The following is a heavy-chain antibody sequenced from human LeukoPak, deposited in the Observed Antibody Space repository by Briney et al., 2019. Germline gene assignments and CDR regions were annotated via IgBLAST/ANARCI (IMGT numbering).Heavy chain of an antibody. D-gene: IGHD1-26*01. Sequence: SETLSLTCIVPGGSISSSSYYWGWVRQPPGKGLEWIGRIYYIGSTYYNPSLKGRVTISVDTSKNQFSLKLSAVTAADTAVYYCARHEGGGSYDNWFDPWGQGTLVTVSS. CDR3: ARHEGGGSYDNWFDP. J-gene: IGHJ5*02. CDR2: IYYIGST. CDR1: GGSISSSSYY. V-gene: IGHV4-39*01.